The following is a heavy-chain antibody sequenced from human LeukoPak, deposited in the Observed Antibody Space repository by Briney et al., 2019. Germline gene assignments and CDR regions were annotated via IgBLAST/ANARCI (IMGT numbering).Heavy chain of an antibody. CDR1: GFTFSSYS. J-gene: IGHJ4*02. CDR3: ARDYGDLPARVPYFDY. D-gene: IGHD4-17*01. Sequence: GGSLILSCAASGFTFSSYSMNWVRQAPGKGLEWVSYISSSSSMIYYADSVKGRFTISRDNAKNSLYLQMKSLRDEDTAIYYCARDYGDLPARVPYFDYWGQGTLVTVST. CDR2: ISSSSSMI. V-gene: IGHV3-48*02.